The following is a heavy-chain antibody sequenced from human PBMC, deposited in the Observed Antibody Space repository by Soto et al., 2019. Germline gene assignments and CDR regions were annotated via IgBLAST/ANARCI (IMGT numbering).Heavy chain of an antibody. J-gene: IGHJ4*02. V-gene: IGHV3-7*01. Sequence: GGSLRLSCAASGFTFSNYWMNWVRQAPGKGLEWVANIKQDGSERYYVDSVKGRFTISRDNAKSSLFLQMNSLRAEDTAVYYCACRSSIADSPTGYWGQGTLVTVSS. CDR3: ACRSSIADSPTGY. CDR2: IKQDGSER. D-gene: IGHD6-6*01. CDR1: GFTFSNYW.